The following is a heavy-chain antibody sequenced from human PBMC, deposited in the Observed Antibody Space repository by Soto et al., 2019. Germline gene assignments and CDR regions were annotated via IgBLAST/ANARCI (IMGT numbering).Heavy chain of an antibody. CDR2: ISSSSSTI. V-gene: IGHV3-48*01. CDR1: GFTFSSYS. Sequence: GGSLRLSCAASGFTFSSYSMNWVRQAPGKGLEWVSYISSSSSTIYYADSVKGRFTISRDNAKNSLYLQMNSLRAEDTAVYYCARDYYDYIWGSPSDYWGQGTLVTVSS. CDR3: ARDYYDYIWGSPSDY. J-gene: IGHJ4*02. D-gene: IGHD3-16*01.